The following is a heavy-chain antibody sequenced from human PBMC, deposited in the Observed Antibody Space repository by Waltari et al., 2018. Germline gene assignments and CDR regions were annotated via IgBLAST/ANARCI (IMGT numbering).Heavy chain of an antibody. CDR2: SYHSGTT. Sequence: QVQLQESGPGLVKPSETLSLTCAVSNFYISDGYYWGWIRQSPGKGLEWFGSSYHSGTTHYNPSLESRGTISVARSRNQFSRKVTSVSAADTAVYFCARDQRFLESLYPYYYALDAWGRGITVTVSS. CDR3: ARDQRFLESLYPYYYALDA. D-gene: IGHD3-3*01. V-gene: IGHV4-38-2*02. CDR1: NFYISDGYY. J-gene: IGHJ6*02.